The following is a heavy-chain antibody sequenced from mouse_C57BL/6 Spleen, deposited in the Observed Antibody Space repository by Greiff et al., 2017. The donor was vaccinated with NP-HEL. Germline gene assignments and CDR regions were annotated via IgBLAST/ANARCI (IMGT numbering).Heavy chain of an antibody. Sequence: EVMLVESGGGLVKPGGYLKLSCAASGFTFSDYGMHWVRQAPEKGLEWVAYISSGSSTIYYADTVKGRFTISRDNAKNTLFLQMTSLRSEDTAMYYCARTITTVEGYFDVWGTGTTVTVSS. CDR1: GFTFSDYG. CDR3: ARTITTVEGYFDV. V-gene: IGHV5-17*01. CDR2: ISSGSSTI. J-gene: IGHJ1*03. D-gene: IGHD1-1*01.